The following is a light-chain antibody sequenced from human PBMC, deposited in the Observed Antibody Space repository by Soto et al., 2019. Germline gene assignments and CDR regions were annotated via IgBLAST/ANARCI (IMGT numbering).Light chain of an antibody. CDR2: GAS. V-gene: IGKV3-20*01. CDR1: HSISNNY. CDR3: KLFGGSPMVS. J-gene: IGKJ4*01. Sequence: EIVLTQSPGTLSLSPGERATLSCRASHSISNNYLAWYQQKPGQPPRLLIYGASSRATGIPDRFSGTGSGTDFALTVSTLEPEDSAVYYCKLFGGSPMVSFGGGSKVEI.